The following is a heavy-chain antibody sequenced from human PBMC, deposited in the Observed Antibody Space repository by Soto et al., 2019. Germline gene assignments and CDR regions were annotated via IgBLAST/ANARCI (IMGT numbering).Heavy chain of an antibody. CDR1: GGSISSSSYY. V-gene: IGHV4-61*05. D-gene: IGHD2-8*02. Sequence: ETLSLTCTVSGGSISSSSYYWGWIRQPPGKGLEWNGNIYYSGITDHNPSLKSRVTISVDTSKSQFSLKLSSVTAADTAVYYCARGGGVYYFDYWGQGTLVTVSS. CDR3: ARGGGVYYFDY. J-gene: IGHJ4*02. CDR2: IYYSGIT.